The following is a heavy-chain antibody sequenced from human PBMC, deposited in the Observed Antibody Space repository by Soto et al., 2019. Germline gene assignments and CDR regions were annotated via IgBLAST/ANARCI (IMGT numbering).Heavy chain of an antibody. Sequence: SETLSLTCTVSGGSVSSYYWSWIRQPPGKGLEWIGYIYYSGSTNYNPSLKSRVTISVDTSKNQFSLNLSSVTAADTAVYYCARVWGVAADFWGQGTLVTVSS. D-gene: IGHD6-13*01. CDR1: GGSVSSYY. V-gene: IGHV4-59*02. CDR3: ARVWGVAADF. CDR2: IYYSGST. J-gene: IGHJ4*02.